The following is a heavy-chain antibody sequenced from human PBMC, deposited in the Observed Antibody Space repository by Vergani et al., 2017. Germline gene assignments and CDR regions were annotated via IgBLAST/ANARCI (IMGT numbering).Heavy chain of an antibody. J-gene: IGHJ6*02. Sequence: QVQLVQSGAEVKKPGASVKVSCKASGYTFTSYYMHWVRQAPGQGLEWMGIINPSGGSTSYAQKFQGRVTMTRDTSTSTVYMELSSLRSEDTAVYYCTREITSARGMDVWGQGTTVTVSS. D-gene: IGHD1-1*01. CDR3: TREITSARGMDV. CDR1: GYTFTSYY. V-gene: IGHV1-46*01. CDR2: INPSGGST.